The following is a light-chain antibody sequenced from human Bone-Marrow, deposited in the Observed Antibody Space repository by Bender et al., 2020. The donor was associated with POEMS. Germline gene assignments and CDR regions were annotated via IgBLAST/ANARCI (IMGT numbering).Light chain of an antibody. V-gene: IGLV2-14*03. CDR1: SGDIGSYDY. J-gene: IGLJ3*02. Sequence: PASVSGSPGQSITISCTGTSGDIGSYDYVSWYQQHPGKAPKLMIYEVSNRPSGVSSRFSGSKSGNTASLTISGLQAEDEADYYCSSTLGNNIWVFGGGTKLTVL. CDR3: SSTLGNNIWV. CDR2: EVS.